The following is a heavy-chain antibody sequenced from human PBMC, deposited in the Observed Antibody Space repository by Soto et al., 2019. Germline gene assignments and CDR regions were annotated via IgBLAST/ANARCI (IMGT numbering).Heavy chain of an antibody. D-gene: IGHD2-15*01. CDR2: TYYSGNT. V-gene: IGHV4-59*01. CDR3: ARGIAYNWFDP. J-gene: IGHJ5*02. CDR1: VGPISGYY. Sequence: VQLQDPAPGLVKPSEPLSLTCTVSVGPISGYYWSWIRQPPGRGLEGIGYTYYSGNTNYNPSPKSRVTISVDTSKNQFSLKLSSVTAADTAVYYCARGIAYNWFDPWGQGTLVTVSS.